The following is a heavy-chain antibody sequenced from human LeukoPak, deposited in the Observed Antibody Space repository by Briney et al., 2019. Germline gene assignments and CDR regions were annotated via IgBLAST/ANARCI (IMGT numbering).Heavy chain of an antibody. J-gene: IGHJ4*02. D-gene: IGHD1-1*01. Sequence: GASVKVSCKASGYTFASHGINWVRQAPGQGLEWMGRITTYNGKTNYGKKFQGRATMTTDTSTNTVFMELRSLRSDDTAVYYCARDLRGNVHFDYWGQGTLVTVSS. CDR3: ARDLRGNVHFDY. CDR2: ITTYNGKT. V-gene: IGHV1-18*01. CDR1: GYTFASHG.